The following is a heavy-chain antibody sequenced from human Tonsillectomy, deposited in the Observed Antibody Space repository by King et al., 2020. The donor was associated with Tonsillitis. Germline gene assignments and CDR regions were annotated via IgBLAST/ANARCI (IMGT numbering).Heavy chain of an antibody. CDR1: GGSISSSSYY. V-gene: IGHV4-39*07. CDR3: ARLGPYYYDSSGYGDFDY. Sequence: QLQESGPGLVKPSETLSLTCTVSGGSISSSSYYWGWIRQPPGKGLEWIGSLYYSGSTYYNPSLKSRVTISVDTSKNQFSLKLSSVTAADTAVYYCARLGPYYYDSSGYGDFDYWGQGTLVTVSS. D-gene: IGHD3-22*01. CDR2: LYYSGST. J-gene: IGHJ4*02.